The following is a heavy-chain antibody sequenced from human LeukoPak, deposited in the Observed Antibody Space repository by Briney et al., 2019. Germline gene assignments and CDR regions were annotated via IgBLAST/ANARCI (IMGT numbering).Heavy chain of an antibody. V-gene: IGHV3-33*01. J-gene: IGHJ4*02. CDR2: IWYDGSNK. CDR1: GFTFSSYG. Sequence: SGGSLGLSWAASGFTFSSYGMHWVRQAPGKGLEWVAVIWYDGSNKYYADSVKGRFTISRDNSKNMLYLQMNSLRAEDTAVYYCARGQWITMVRGVINYYFHYWGQGSLVTVSS. CDR3: ARGQWITMVRGVINYYFHY. D-gene: IGHD3-10*01.